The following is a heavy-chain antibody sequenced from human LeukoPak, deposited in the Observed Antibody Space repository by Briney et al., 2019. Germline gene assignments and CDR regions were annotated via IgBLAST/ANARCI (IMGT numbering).Heavy chain of an antibody. V-gene: IGHV1-8*01. CDR2: MNPNSGNT. CDR1: GYTFTSYE. CDR3: ARGRRISSGYLPFDY. D-gene: IGHD3-22*01. J-gene: IGHJ4*02. Sequence: ASVKVSCKASGYTFTSYEINWVRQATGQGLEWMGWMNPNSGNTGYAQKFQGRVTMTRNTSISTAYMELSSLRSEDTAVYYCARGRRISSGYLPFDYWGQGTLVTVSS.